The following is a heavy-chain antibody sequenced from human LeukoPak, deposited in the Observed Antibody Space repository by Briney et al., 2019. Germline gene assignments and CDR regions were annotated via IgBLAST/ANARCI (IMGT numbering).Heavy chain of an antibody. D-gene: IGHD6-19*01. Sequence: GGSLRLSCAASGFTFSGYAMNWVRQAPGKGLEWVAVISYDGSNKYFADSVKGRFTISSDNSKNTLYLQMNSLRAEDTAVYYCAKDSGIAVAGTLRAFDIWGQGTMVTVSS. V-gene: IGHV3-30*18. CDR3: AKDSGIAVAGTLRAFDI. CDR1: GFTFSGYA. CDR2: ISYDGSNK. J-gene: IGHJ3*02.